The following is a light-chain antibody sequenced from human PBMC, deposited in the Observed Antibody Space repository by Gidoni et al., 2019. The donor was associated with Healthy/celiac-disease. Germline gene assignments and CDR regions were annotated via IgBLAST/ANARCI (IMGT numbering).Light chain of an antibody. J-gene: IGKJ4*01. CDR2: DAS. CDR3: QQRSNWPLLT. Sequence: EIVLTQSTATLSLFPGERATLSCRASQSVSSYLAWYQQKPGQAPRLLIYDASNRATGIPARFSGSGSGTDFTLTISSLEPEDFAVYYCQQRSNWPLLTFGGGTKVEIK. CDR1: QSVSSY. V-gene: IGKV3-11*01.